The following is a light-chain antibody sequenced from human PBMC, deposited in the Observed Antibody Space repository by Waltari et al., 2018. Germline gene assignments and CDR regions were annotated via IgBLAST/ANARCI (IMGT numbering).Light chain of an antibody. CDR3: QAWESDTVV. Sequence: SYELPQPPSVSVSPGQTASVTCSGYKLRAKYASWYQQKPGQSPVLVIYQDMKRPSGIPERFSGSNSGNTATLTISGTQAMDEADYYCQAWESDTVVFGGGTKLTVL. CDR2: QDM. CDR1: KLRAKY. V-gene: IGLV3-1*01. J-gene: IGLJ2*01.